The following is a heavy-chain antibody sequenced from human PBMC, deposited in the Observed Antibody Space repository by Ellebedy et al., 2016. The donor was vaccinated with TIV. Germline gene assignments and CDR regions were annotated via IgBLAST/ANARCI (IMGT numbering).Heavy chain of an antibody. J-gene: IGHJ4*02. Sequence: ASVKVSXXASGYSFSNYTIGWVRQAPGQGLEWMGWITGSNGNTNYAQNLQGRVTMTTDTSTNTAYIELRGLRSDDTAVYYCAREGAFDSGGYYELFDHWGQGTLVTVSS. D-gene: IGHD3-22*01. CDR1: GYSFSNYT. CDR2: ITGSNGNT. CDR3: AREGAFDSGGYYELFDH. V-gene: IGHV1-18*01.